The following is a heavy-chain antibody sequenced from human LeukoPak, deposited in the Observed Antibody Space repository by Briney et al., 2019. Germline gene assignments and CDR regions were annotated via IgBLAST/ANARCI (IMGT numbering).Heavy chain of an antibody. J-gene: IGHJ4*02. D-gene: IGHD3-3*01. Sequence: PGGSLRLSCAASGFTFSSYGMNWVRQAPGKGLEWVSSISSSSSYIYYADSVKGRFTISRDNSKNTLYLQMNSLRAEDTAVYYCAKPFIDGHYDFWSGYDYWGQGTLVTVSS. V-gene: IGHV3-21*01. CDR1: GFTFSSYG. CDR3: AKPFIDGHYDFWSGYDY. CDR2: ISSSSSYI.